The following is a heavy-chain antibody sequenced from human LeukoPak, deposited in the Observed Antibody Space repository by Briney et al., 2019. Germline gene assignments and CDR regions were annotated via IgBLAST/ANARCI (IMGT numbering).Heavy chain of an antibody. D-gene: IGHD3-22*01. CDR3: ARDTSYYYDSSGYSVDY. CDR2: ISYDGSNK. CDR1: GFTFSSYG. V-gene: IGHV3-30*03. J-gene: IGHJ4*02. Sequence: GGSLRLSCAASGFTFSSYGMHWVRQAPGKGLEWVAVISYDGSNKYYADSVKGRFTISRDNSKNTLYLQMNSLRAEDTAVYYCARDTSYYYDSSGYSVDYWGQGTLVTVSS.